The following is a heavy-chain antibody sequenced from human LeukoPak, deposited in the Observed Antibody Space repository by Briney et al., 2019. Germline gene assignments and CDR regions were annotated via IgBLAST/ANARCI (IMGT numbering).Heavy chain of an antibody. J-gene: IGHJ4*02. CDR2: ISYDGSHQ. D-gene: IGHD6-13*01. V-gene: IGHV3-30*04. Sequence: GRSLRPSCAASGFTFSSYSMHWVRQTPGKGLEWVAVISYDGSHQFYPDSVKARFTISRDNSKNTLYLEASSLKAEDTAVYYCARDSKTAAGTFDFWGQGTLVTVSS. CDR1: GFTFSSYS. CDR3: ARDSKTAAGTFDF.